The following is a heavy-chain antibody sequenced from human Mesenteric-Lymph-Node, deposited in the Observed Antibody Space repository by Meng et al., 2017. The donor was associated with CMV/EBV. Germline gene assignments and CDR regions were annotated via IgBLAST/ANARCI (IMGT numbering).Heavy chain of an antibody. J-gene: IGHJ6*02. D-gene: IGHD4-23*01. V-gene: IGHV3-66*02. CDR1: GFTVSSNY. Sequence: GESLKISCAASGFTVSSNYMSWVRQAPGKGLEWVSVIYSGGSTYYADSVKGRFTISRDNSKNTLYLQMNSLRAEDTAVYYCARVKTDAYYYYGMDVWGQGTTVTVSS. CDR2: IYSGGST. CDR3: ARVKTDAYYYYGMDV.